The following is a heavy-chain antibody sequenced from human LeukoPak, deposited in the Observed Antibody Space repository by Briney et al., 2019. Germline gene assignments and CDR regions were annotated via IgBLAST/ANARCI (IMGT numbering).Heavy chain of an antibody. CDR2: INPNSGAT. CDR1: GSTFTGYY. V-gene: IGHV1-2*02. J-gene: IGHJ4*02. Sequence: ASVKVSCKASGSTFTGYYMHWVRQAPGQGLEWMGWINPNSGATNIAQKFQGRVTLTRDTSITTAYMDLSRLKSDDTALYYCGTESFDYWGQGTLVTVSS. CDR3: GTESFDY.